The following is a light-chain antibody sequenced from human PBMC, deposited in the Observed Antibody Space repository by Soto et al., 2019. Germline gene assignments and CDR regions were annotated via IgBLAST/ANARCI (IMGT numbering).Light chain of an antibody. J-gene: IGLJ1*01. CDR1: SNDVGGYDY. CDR2: EVT. V-gene: IGLV2-8*01. Sequence: QSVLTQPPSASGSPGQSVTISCTGTSNDVGGYDYVSWYQQHPGQAPKLMIYEVTKRPSGVPDRFSGSKSGNTASLTVSGLQADDEADYYCTSYTSSTPFYVFGTGTKVTVL. CDR3: TSYTSSTPFYV.